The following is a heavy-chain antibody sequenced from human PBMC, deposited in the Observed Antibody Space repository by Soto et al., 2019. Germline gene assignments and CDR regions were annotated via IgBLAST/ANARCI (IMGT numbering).Heavy chain of an antibody. V-gene: IGHV3-73*01. J-gene: IGHJ5*02. CDR1: GFTFSGSA. D-gene: IGHD3-3*01. Sequence: GGSLRLSCAASGFTFSGSAMHWVRQASGKGLEWVGRIRSKANSYATAYAASVKGRFTISRDDSKNTAYLQMNSLKTEDTAVYYCTRGSLGDFWSGFGFDPWGQGTLVTVSS. CDR3: TRGSLGDFWSGFGFDP. CDR2: IRSKANSYAT.